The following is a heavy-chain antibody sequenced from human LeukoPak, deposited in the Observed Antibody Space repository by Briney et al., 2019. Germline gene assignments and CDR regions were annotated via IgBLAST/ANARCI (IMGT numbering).Heavy chain of an antibody. D-gene: IGHD3-22*01. CDR2: IYYSGST. Sequence: PSETVSLTCTVSGCSISSSGYYWSWIRQHPGTGLEWIGYIYYSGSTYYNPSLKCRVTISVDTSKNQFSLKLSSVTAADTAVYYCASLIGSYFDYWGQGTLVTVSS. CDR1: GCSISSSGYY. V-gene: IGHV4-31*03. J-gene: IGHJ4*02. CDR3: ASLIGSYFDY.